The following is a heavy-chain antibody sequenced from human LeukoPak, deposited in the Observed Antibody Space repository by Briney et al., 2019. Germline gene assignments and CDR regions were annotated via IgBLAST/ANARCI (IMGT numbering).Heavy chain of an antibody. Sequence: SETLSLTCTVSGGSISSSSYYWDWIRQPPGKGLEWIGNLYDSGSTHYNPSLRSRVTISADTSKNQFSLKLTSVTAADTAIYYCSRESGAFCPFGYWGQGTLVIVPP. CDR1: GGSISSSSYY. D-gene: IGHD1-26*01. J-gene: IGHJ4*02. CDR2: LYDSGST. V-gene: IGHV4-39*07. CDR3: SRESGAFCPFGY.